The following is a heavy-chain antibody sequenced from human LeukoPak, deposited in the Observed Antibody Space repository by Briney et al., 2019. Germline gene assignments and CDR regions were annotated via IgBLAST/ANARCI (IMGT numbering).Heavy chain of an antibody. V-gene: IGHV1-69*02. D-gene: IGHD3-22*01. CDR3: AAVYDGAAGYFDL. J-gene: IGHJ2*01. CDR2: ISPILGVN. Sequence: GRISPILGVNYYALKFQGRLTISADKSMITAYMDLTNVTSEDTAVYYCAAVYDGAAGYFDLWGRGTLITVSS.